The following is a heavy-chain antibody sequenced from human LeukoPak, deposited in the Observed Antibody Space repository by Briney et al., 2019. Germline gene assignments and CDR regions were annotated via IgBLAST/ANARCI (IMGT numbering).Heavy chain of an antibody. CDR2: ISSSGSTI. CDR1: GFTFSSYE. J-gene: IGHJ4*02. Sequence: GGSLRLSCAASGFTFSSYEMNWVRQAPGKGLEWVSYISSSGSTIYYADSVKGRFTISRDNAKNSLYLQMNSLRAEDTAVYYCARAWSSSSLAWVDYWGQGTLVTVSS. D-gene: IGHD2-2*01. V-gene: IGHV3-48*03. CDR3: ARAWSSSSLAWVDY.